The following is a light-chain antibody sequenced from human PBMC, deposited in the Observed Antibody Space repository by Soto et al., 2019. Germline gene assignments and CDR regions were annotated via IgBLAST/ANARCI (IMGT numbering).Light chain of an antibody. J-gene: IGKJ1*01. V-gene: IGKV3-20*01. CDR3: QQYGHSLWT. CDR2: GAS. Sequence: VVLTQSPATLSVSPGERATLSCRASQSARSSLAWYQQKPGQAPRLLIYGASTRATGIPARFSGSGSGTDFTLTISRLEPEDYAVYYCQQYGHSLWTFGQGTKVDIK. CDR1: QSARSS.